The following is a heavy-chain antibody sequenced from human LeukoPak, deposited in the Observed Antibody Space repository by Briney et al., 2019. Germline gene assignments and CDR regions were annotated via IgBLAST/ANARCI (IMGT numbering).Heavy chain of an antibody. D-gene: IGHD3-10*01. CDR1: GYTFTDYF. Sequence: ASVKVSCKASGYTFTDYFIHWVRQAPGQGLEWMGWIGPKRGDTSYSQKFQGRVTVTRVTSISTAYMELSRLRSDDTAVYYCGINRPGKALDIWGQGTMVTVSS. CDR2: IGPKRGDT. V-gene: IGHV1-2*02. J-gene: IGHJ3*02. CDR3: GINRPGKALDI.